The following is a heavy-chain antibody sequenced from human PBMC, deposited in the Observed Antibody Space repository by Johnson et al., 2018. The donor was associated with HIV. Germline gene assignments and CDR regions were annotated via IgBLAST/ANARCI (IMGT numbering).Heavy chain of an antibody. V-gene: IGHV3-23*04. CDR1: GFTFSSYA. J-gene: IGHJ3*02. CDR3: EKRWGVGGGSNKAFDI. CDR2: ISGSGGST. Sequence: VQLVESGGGLVQPGGSLRLSCAASGFTFSSYAMSWVRQAPGKGLEWVSSISGSGGSTYYADSVKGRFTISRDNSKNTLYLQMNSLRAEDTAVYYCEKRWGVGGGSNKAFDIWGQGTMVTVSS. D-gene: IGHD2-15*01.